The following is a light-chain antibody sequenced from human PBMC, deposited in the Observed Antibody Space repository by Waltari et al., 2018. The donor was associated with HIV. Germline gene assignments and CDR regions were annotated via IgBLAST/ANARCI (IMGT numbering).Light chain of an antibody. CDR1: SRDVGGYNY. Sequence: QSALPQPASVSGSPGQSITLSCTGSSRDVGGYNYVSWYQHHPGKPPKLMIDDVSNRPSGVSNRFSGSKSGNTASLTISGLQAEDEADYYCNSYTTSSTLHVVFGGGTKLTVL. J-gene: IGLJ2*01. CDR2: DVS. V-gene: IGLV2-14*03. CDR3: NSYTTSSTLHVV.